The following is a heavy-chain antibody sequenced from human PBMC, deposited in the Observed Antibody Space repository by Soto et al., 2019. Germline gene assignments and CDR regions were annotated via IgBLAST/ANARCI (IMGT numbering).Heavy chain of an antibody. CDR3: AKAASCSSTSCYGYMDV. CDR1: GFTFSSYA. Sequence: GGSLRLSCAASGFTFSSYAMSWVRQAPGKGLEWVSAISGSGGSTYYADSVKGRFTISRDNSKNRLYLQMNSLRAEDTAVYYCAKAASCSSTSCYGYMDVWGKGTTVTVSS. D-gene: IGHD2-2*01. J-gene: IGHJ6*03. CDR2: ISGSGGST. V-gene: IGHV3-23*01.